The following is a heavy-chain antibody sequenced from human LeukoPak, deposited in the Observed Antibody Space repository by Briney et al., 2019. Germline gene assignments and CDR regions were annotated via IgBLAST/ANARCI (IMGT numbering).Heavy chain of an antibody. V-gene: IGHV3-33*01. J-gene: IGHJ4*02. CDR2: IWYDGSNK. CDR1: GFAFSSYG. CDR3: AFLMRITTAVDQ. Sequence: GRSLRLSCAASGFAFSSYGMHWVRQAPGKGLEWVAVIWYDGSNKYYGDSVRGRFTISRDNSKNTLYLQMNSLRAEDTAVYYCAFLMRITTAVDQWGQGTLVTVSS. D-gene: IGHD1-1*01.